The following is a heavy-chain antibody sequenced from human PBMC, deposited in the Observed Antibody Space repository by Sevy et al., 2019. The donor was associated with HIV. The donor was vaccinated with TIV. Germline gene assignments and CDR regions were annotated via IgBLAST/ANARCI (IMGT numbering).Heavy chain of an antibody. CDR1: GGSFSGYY. CDR3: ARRRPSGYYEY. D-gene: IGHD3-3*01. V-gene: IGHV4-34*01. J-gene: IGHJ4*02. CDR2: INHSGST. Sequence: SETLSLTCAVYGGSFSGYYWSWNRQPPGKGLEWIGEINHSGSTNYNPALKSRVTISVDTSRNQFSLKLSSVTAAEMAVYYCARRRPSGYYEYWGQGTLVTVSS.